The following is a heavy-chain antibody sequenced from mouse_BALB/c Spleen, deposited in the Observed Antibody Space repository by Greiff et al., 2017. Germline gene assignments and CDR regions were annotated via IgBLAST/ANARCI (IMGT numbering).Heavy chain of an antibody. CDR1: GFTFSSYA. D-gene: IGHD1-2*01. J-gene: IGHJ3*01. CDR2: ISSGGSYT. Sequence: EVQGVESGGGLVKPGGSLKLSCAASGFTFSSYAMSWVRQSPEKRLEWVAEISSGGSYTYYPDTVTGRFTISRDNAKNTLYLEMSSLRSEDTAMYYCARVDYYGYGFAYWGQGTLVTVSA. CDR3: ARVDYYGYGFAY. V-gene: IGHV5-9-4*01.